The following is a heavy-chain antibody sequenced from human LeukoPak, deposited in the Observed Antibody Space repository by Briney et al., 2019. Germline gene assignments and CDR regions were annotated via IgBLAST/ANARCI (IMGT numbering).Heavy chain of an antibody. CDR3: ARSWNDVAPFDY. J-gene: IGHJ4*02. Sequence: ASVKVSCKASEGTFSSYAISWVRQAPGQGLELMGGIIAIFGTANYAQKFQGRVTITTDESTSTAYMELSCLRSEDTAVYYCARSWNDVAPFDYWGQGTLVTVSS. CDR2: IIAIFGTA. V-gene: IGHV1-69*05. CDR1: EGTFSSYA. D-gene: IGHD1-1*01.